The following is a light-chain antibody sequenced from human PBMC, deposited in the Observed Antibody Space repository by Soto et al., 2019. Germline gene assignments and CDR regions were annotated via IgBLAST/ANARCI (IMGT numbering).Light chain of an antibody. CDR3: QQYGSSPYT. CDR1: QSVSSSY. Sequence: EIVLTQSPGTLSLSPGERATLSCRASQSVSSSYLAWYQQKPGQAPRLLIYGASSRATGIPDRFSGSGSGTDFTFTISRLEPEDVAEYYCQQYGSSPYTFGQGTKLESK. J-gene: IGKJ2*01. CDR2: GAS. V-gene: IGKV3-20*01.